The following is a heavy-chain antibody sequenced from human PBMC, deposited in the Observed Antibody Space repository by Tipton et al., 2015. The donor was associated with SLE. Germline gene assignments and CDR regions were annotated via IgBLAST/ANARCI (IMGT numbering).Heavy chain of an antibody. CDR1: GGSISSYY. J-gene: IGHJ3*02. Sequence: TLSLTCTVSGGSISSYYWSWIRQPAGKGLEWIGRIYTSGSTNYNPSLKSRVTMSVDTSKNQFSLKLSSVTAADTAVYYCASGNVVVVAAHDAFDIWGQGTMVTVSS. D-gene: IGHD2-15*01. V-gene: IGHV4-4*07. CDR2: IYTSGST. CDR3: ASGNVVVVAAHDAFDI.